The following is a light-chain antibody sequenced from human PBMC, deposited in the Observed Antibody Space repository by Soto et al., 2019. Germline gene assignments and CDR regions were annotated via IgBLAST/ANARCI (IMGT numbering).Light chain of an antibody. J-gene: IGLJ1*01. V-gene: IGLV2-14*01. Sequence: QSALTQPASVSGSPGQSITISCTGTSSDVGDYNYVSWYQQHPGKAPKLMIYDVNNRPSGVSNRFSGSKSGNTASLTISGLQAEDEADYYCSSYTSTSTLLYVFGTGTKLTVL. CDR3: SSYTSTSTLLYV. CDR2: DVN. CDR1: SSDVGDYNY.